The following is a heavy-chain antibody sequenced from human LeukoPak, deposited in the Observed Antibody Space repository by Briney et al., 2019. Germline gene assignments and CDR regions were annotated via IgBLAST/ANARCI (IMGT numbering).Heavy chain of an antibody. CDR1: GGSFSGYY. J-gene: IGHJ3*02. CDR2: INHSGST. D-gene: IGHD3-16*01. CDR3: ARGGEGGTALDI. Sequence: SETLSLTCAVYGGSFSGYYWSWIRQPPGKGLEWVGEINHSGSTNYNPSLKSGVTISVDTPKNQFSLKLSSVTAADTAVYYCARGGEGGTALDIWGQGTMVTVSS. V-gene: IGHV4-34*01.